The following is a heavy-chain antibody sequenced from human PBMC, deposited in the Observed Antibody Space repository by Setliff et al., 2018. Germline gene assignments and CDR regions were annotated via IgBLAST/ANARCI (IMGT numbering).Heavy chain of an antibody. D-gene: IGHD3-22*01. CDR2: IWHDGSNE. Sequence: PGGSLRLSCAASGFPFGSFGMHWVRQAPGKGLEWVAIIWHDGSNEYYTGSVKGRFTISRDNAGSTVYLQMNSLRAEDTAVYYCAKAISTAGYYLDYWGQGTQVTVSS. V-gene: IGHV3-30*02. CDR1: GFPFGSFG. J-gene: IGHJ4*02. CDR3: AKAISTAGYYLDY.